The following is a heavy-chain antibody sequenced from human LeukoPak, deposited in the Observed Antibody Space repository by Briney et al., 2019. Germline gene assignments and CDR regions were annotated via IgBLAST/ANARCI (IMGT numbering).Heavy chain of an antibody. CDR2: IYSSGST. CDR1: GGSISSYY. D-gene: IGHD3-22*01. Sequence: SETLSLTCTVSGGSISSYYWSWIRQPAGKGLEWIGRIYSSGSTNYDPSLKSRVTMSVDTSKNQFSLKLSSVAAADTAVYYCARSKAYYDSSGYANDCWGQGTLVTVSS. CDR3: ARSKAYYDSSGYANDC. J-gene: IGHJ4*02. V-gene: IGHV4-4*07.